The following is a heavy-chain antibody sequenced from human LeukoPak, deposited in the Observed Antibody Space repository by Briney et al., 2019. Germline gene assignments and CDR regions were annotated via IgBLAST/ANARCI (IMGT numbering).Heavy chain of an antibody. V-gene: IGHV4-4*07. Sequence: SETLSLTCTVSGGSISSYYWSWIRQPAGKGLEWIGRIYTSGSTNYNPSLKSRVTMSVDTSKNQFSLKLSSVTAADTAVYYCARDLKLDGSSGYYAFDIWGQGTMVTVSS. D-gene: IGHD3-22*01. CDR1: GGSISSYY. J-gene: IGHJ3*02. CDR3: ARDLKLDGSSGYYAFDI. CDR2: IYTSGST.